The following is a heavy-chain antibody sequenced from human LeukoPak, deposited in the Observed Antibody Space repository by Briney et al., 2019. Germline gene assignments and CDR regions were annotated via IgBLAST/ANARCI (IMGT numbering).Heavy chain of an antibody. Sequence: GGSLTLSCAASGFTFSSYWRQWVRHAPGKGRVWVTRINSDGSSTSYADSVKGRFTISRDNVKNTLYLQMNSLRAEDTAVYYCARDGYDILTGYFTNCFDLWGQGTLVTVSS. D-gene: IGHD3-9*01. J-gene: IGHJ5*02. CDR3: ARDGYDILTGYFTNCFDL. CDR1: GFTFSSYW. CDR2: INSDGSST. V-gene: IGHV3-74*01.